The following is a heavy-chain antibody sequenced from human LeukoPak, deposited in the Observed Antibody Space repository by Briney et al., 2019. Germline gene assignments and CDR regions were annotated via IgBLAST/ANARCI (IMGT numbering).Heavy chain of an antibody. D-gene: IGHD2-8*01. V-gene: IGHV3-9*03. J-gene: IGHJ3*02. Sequence: GGSLRLSCAASGFTFSSYAMHWVRQAPGKGLEWVSGISWNSGSIGYADSVKGRFTISRDNAKNSLYLQMNSLRAEDMALYYCAKVSNGVATGAFDIWGQGTMVTVSS. CDR1: GFTFSSYA. CDR3: AKVSNGVATGAFDI. CDR2: ISWNSGSI.